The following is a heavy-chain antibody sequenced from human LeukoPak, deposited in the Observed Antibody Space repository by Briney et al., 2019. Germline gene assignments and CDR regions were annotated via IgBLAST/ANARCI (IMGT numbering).Heavy chain of an antibody. CDR3: GSRSGGF. D-gene: IGHD1-14*01. CDR1: GFTFSNYY. Sequence: GGSLRLSCAASGFTFSNYYMSWVRQAPGKGLEWVANIKRDGIEKHYVDSVKGRFTISRDNAKNSLYLQMNGLRADDTAVHYCGSRSGGFWGQGTLVTVSS. V-gene: IGHV3-7*01. CDR2: IKRDGIEK. J-gene: IGHJ4*02.